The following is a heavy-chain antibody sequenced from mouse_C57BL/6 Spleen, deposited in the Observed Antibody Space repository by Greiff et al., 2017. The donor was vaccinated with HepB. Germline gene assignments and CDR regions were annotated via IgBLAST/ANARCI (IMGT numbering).Heavy chain of an antibody. CDR2: IYPGDGDT. CDR3: ASNWDVDYAMDY. J-gene: IGHJ4*01. CDR1: GYAFSSSW. Sequence: QVQLKESGPELVKPGASVKISCKASGYAFSSSWLNWVKQRPGKGLEWIGRIYPGDGDTNYNGKFKGKATLTADKSSSTAYMQLSSLTSEDSAVYFCASNWDVDYAMDYWGQGTSVTVSS. D-gene: IGHD4-1*01. V-gene: IGHV1-82*01.